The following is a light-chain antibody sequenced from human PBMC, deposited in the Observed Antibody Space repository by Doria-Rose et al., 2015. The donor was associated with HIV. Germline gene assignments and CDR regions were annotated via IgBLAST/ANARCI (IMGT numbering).Light chain of an antibody. CDR3: HQYGTSWT. V-gene: IGKV3-20*01. CDR1: QSFSSTY. Sequence: EIVMTQSPGTLSLSPGERATLSRRASQSFSSTYLAWYQQKPGQAPSLLIYDGSTRATDIPDRFSASGSGTDSTLTINRLEPEDFALYYCHQYGTSWTFGQGTKVEI. J-gene: IGKJ1*01. CDR2: DGS.